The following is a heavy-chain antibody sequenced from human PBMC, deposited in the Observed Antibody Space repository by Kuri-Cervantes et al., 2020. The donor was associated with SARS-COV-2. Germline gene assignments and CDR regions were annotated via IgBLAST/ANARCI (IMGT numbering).Heavy chain of an antibody. Sequence: GESLKISCAASGFTVSSNYMSWVRQAPGKGLEWVAFIRYDGSNKYYADSVKGRFTISRDNSKNTLYLEMNSLRAEDTAVYYCAKDLSGSYYFDYWGQGTLVTVSS. CDR2: IRYDGSNK. D-gene: IGHD1-26*01. CDR1: GFTVSSNY. CDR3: AKDLSGSYYFDY. J-gene: IGHJ4*02. V-gene: IGHV3-30*02.